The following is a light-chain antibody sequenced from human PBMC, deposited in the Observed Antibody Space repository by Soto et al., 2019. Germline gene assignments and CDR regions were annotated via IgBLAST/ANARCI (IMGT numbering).Light chain of an antibody. J-gene: IGKJ3*01. Sequence: DIQMTQSPFTLSASVGDRVTITCRASHSISTLLAWYQQKPGKAPKLLIYKASSLESGVPSRFSGSGSGTEFTLTISSLQPDDFATYYCHQHDTYPFTFGPGTKVDIK. CDR2: KAS. V-gene: IGKV1-5*03. CDR1: HSISTL. CDR3: HQHDTYPFT.